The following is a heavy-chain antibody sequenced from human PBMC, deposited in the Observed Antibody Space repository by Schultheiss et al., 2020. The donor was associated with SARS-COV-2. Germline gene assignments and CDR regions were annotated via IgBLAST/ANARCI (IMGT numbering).Heavy chain of an antibody. J-gene: IGHJ4*02. V-gene: IGHV4-34*01. Sequence: SETLSLTCAVYGGSFSDYFWSWIRQPPGKGLEWIGEINHSGSTNYNPSLKSRVTISVDTSKNQFSLKLSSVTAADTAVYYCARAISGSFDYFDYWGQGTLVTVSS. CDR3: ARAISGSFDYFDY. D-gene: IGHD1-26*01. CDR2: INHSGST. CDR1: GGSFSDYF.